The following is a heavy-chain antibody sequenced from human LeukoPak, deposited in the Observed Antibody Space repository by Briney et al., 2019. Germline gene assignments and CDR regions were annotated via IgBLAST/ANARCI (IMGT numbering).Heavy chain of an antibody. CDR3: AKHGGRYFDS. CDR1: VGSFCGYH. Sequence: SETLSLTCAVYVGSFCGYHWSWIRHPPGKGLEWIGQTSHDGNVDYTPSLKSRVTISVDKSKNQLSLKLNSVTAADSAVYYCAKHGGRYFDSWGQGTLVTVSS. D-gene: IGHD4-23*01. J-gene: IGHJ4*02. CDR2: TSHDGNV. V-gene: IGHV4-34*01.